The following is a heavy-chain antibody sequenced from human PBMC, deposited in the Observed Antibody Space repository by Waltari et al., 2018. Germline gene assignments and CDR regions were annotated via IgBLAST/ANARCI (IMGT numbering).Heavy chain of an antibody. D-gene: IGHD6-19*01. CDR2: IYYSGST. V-gene: IGHV4-31*03. J-gene: IGHJ3*02. CDR1: GGSISSGGYY. CDR3: AREPEAVARYSGAFDI. Sequence: QVQLQESGPGLVKPSQTLSLTCTVSGGSISSGGYYWSWIRQHPGKGLEWIGYIYYSGSTYYNPSLKSRVTISVDTSKNQSSLKLSSVTAADTAVYYCAREPEAVARYSGAFDIWGQGTMVTVSS.